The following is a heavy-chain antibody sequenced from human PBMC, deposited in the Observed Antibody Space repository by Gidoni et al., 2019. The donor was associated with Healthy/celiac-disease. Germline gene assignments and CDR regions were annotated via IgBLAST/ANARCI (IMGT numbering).Heavy chain of an antibody. CDR1: GGSISSSSSY. CDR3: ARDIRNFYDSSGRKVLFDP. D-gene: IGHD3-22*01. J-gene: IGHJ5*02. Sequence: QLQLQESGPGLVKPSETLSLTCTVSGGSISSSSSYWGWIRQPPGKGLEWIGSIYYSGSTYSSPSLTSRVTISVDTSKNQFSLKLSSVTAADTAVYYCARDIRNFYDSSGRKVLFDPWGQGTLVTVSS. CDR2: IYYSGST. V-gene: IGHV4-39*07.